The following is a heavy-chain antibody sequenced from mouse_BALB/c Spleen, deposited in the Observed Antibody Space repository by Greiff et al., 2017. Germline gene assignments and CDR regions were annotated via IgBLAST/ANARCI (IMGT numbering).Heavy chain of an antibody. D-gene: IGHD2-10*01. V-gene: IGHV3-2*02. CDR2: ISYSGST. Sequence: EVQLQQSGPGLVKPSQSLSLTCTVTGYSITSDYAWNWIRQFPGNKLEWMGYISYSGSTSYNPSLKSRISITRDTSKNQFFLQLNSVTTEDTATYYCASQSYYGNYGGSWFAYWGQGTLVTVSA. CDR1: GYSITSDYA. J-gene: IGHJ3*01. CDR3: ASQSYYGNYGGSWFAY.